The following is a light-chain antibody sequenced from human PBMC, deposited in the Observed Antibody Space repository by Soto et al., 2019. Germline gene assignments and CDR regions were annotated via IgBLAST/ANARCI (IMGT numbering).Light chain of an antibody. J-gene: IGKJ1*01. CDR3: QQYKDSVWT. CDR1: QTVERW. Sequence: DIQMTQSPSTLPASVGDRVTISCRASQTVERWLAWYQQKPGNAPKLLISDVSSLERGVPSRFSGSGSATEFTLTIRGLQSDDFATYYYQQYKDSVWTFGQGTKV. CDR2: DVS. V-gene: IGKV1-5*01.